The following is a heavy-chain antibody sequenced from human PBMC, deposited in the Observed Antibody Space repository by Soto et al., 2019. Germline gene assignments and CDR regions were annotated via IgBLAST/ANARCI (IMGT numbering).Heavy chain of an antibody. Sequence: SETLSLTCAVSGGSISSSNWWSWVRQPPGKGLEWIGEIYHSGSTNYNPSLKSRVTISVDKSKNQFSLKLSSVTAADTAVYYCARGHGSGSYYNGDPPFDPWGRGTLVTVSS. CDR2: IYHSGST. CDR3: ARGHGSGSYYNGDPPFDP. V-gene: IGHV4-4*02. D-gene: IGHD3-10*01. CDR1: GGSISSSNW. J-gene: IGHJ5*02.